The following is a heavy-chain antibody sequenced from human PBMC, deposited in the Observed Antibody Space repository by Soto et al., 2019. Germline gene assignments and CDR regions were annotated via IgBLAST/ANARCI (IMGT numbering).Heavy chain of an antibody. CDR2: INPNSGGT. CDR1: GYTFTGYY. Sequence: ASVKVSCKASGYTFTGYYMHWVRQAPGQGLEWMGWINPNSGGTNYAQKFQGWVTMTRDTSISTAYMELSRLRSDDTAVYYCARDRYSSSFLVPWFDPWGQGTLVTVSS. J-gene: IGHJ5*02. CDR3: ARDRYSSSFLVPWFDP. D-gene: IGHD6-6*01. V-gene: IGHV1-2*04.